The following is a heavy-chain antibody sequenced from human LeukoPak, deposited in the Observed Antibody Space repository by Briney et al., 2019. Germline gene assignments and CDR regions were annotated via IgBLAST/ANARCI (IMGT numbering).Heavy chain of an antibody. CDR2: IYYSGIT. D-gene: IGHD3-3*01. V-gene: IGHV4-59*01. CDR3: ASRSSIWSGYQDTLYYFDS. Sequence: PSETLSLTCPVSGGSISSYYWSWVRQPPGKRLEWLGLIYYSGITIYNPSHKSRVTISVDTSKNQFSLKLSSVTAADTAVYYCASRSSIWSGYQDTLYYFDSWGQGTLVTVSS. CDR1: GGSISSYY. J-gene: IGHJ4*02.